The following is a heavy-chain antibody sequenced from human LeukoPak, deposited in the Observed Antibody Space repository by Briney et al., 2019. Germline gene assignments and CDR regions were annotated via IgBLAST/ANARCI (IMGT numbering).Heavy chain of an antibody. CDR1: GYTFTSYD. D-gene: IGHD3-10*01. Sequence: ASVKVSCKAPGYTFTSYDINWVRQATGQGLEWMGWMNPNSGNTGYAQKFQGRVTMTRNTSISTAYMELSSLRSEDTAVYYCARVGSGYYYGSGSYYFIGYYGMDVWGQGTTVTVSS. CDR2: MNPNSGNT. CDR3: ARVGSGYYYGSGSYYFIGYYGMDV. V-gene: IGHV1-8*01. J-gene: IGHJ6*02.